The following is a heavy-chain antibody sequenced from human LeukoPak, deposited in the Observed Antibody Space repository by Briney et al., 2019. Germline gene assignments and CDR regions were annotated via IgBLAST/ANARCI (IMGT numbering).Heavy chain of an antibody. D-gene: IGHD4-11*01. CDR2: IYYSGST. V-gene: IGHV4-31*03. Sequence: SETLSLTCTVSGGPISSGGYYWSWIRQHPGKGLEWIGYIYYSGSTYYNPSLKSRVTISVDTSKNQFSLKLSSVTAADTAVYYCARGFGDYSNYFNWFDPWGQGTLVTVSS. J-gene: IGHJ5*02. CDR3: ARGFGDYSNYFNWFDP. CDR1: GGPISSGGYY.